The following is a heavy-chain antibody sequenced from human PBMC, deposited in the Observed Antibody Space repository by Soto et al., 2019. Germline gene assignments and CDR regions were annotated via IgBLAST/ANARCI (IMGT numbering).Heavy chain of an antibody. Sequence: EVQLVESGGGLVQPGGSLRLSCAVSGFTFSSDWMHWVRQAPGKGLVWVSRINSDGSSTSYADSVKGRFTISRDNAKNTLYLQMNRLSAEDTAVYYCASTVVTGYWGQGTLVTVSS. CDR1: GFTFSSDW. J-gene: IGHJ4*02. D-gene: IGHD2-15*01. CDR2: INSDGSST. V-gene: IGHV3-74*01. CDR3: ASTVVTGY.